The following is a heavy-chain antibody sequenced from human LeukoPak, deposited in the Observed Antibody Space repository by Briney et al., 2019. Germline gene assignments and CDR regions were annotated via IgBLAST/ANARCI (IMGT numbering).Heavy chain of an antibody. J-gene: IGHJ3*02. CDR3: ASPRWLHRRAFDI. Sequence: PGGSLRLSCAASGFTVSSNYMSWVRQAPGKGLEWVSVIYSGGSTYYADSVKGRFTISRDNSKNTLYLQMNSLRAEDTAVYYCASPRWLHRRAFDIWGQGTMVTVSS. CDR1: GFTVSSNY. CDR2: IYSGGST. V-gene: IGHV3-53*01. D-gene: IGHD5-24*01.